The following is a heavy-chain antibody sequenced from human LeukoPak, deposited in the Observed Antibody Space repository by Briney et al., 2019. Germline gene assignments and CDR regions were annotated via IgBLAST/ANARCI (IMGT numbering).Heavy chain of an antibody. CDR2: IRYDGSNK. CDR3: AKSGLLLRSLGYFDY. Sequence: GGSLRLSCAASGFTFSSYGMHWVRQAPGKGLEWVAFIRYDGSNKYYADSVKGRFTISRDNSKNTLYLQMNSLRAEDTAVYYCAKSGLLLRSLGYFDYWGQGTLVTVSS. J-gene: IGHJ4*02. D-gene: IGHD3-22*01. CDR1: GFTFSSYG. V-gene: IGHV3-30*02.